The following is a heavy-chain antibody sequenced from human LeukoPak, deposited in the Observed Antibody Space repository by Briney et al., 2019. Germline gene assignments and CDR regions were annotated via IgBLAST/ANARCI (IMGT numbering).Heavy chain of an antibody. J-gene: IGHJ4*02. CDR3: ARWVVVTAAIDY. V-gene: IGHV3-30-3*01. CDR1: GFTFNYFA. D-gene: IGHD2-21*02. Sequence: GGSLRLSCAGSGFTFNYFAIHWVRQAPGKGLEWVAVTSFDGTNKYYADSVRGRFTISRDNSNKTVYLQMNSLRADDTAVYYCARWVVVTAAIDYWGQGTLVTVSS. CDR2: TSFDGTNK.